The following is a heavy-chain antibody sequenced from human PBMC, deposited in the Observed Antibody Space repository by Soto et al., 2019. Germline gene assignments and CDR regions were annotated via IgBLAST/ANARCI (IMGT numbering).Heavy chain of an antibody. Sequence: SETLSLTCTVAGGSISSYYWSWIRQPPGKGLEWIGYIYYSGSTNYNPSLKSRVTISVDTSKNQFSLKLSSVTAADTAVYYCARENAGIAAAGTYYFAYWGQGTLVTVSS. CDR3: ARENAGIAAAGTYYFAY. V-gene: IGHV4-59*01. CDR2: IYYSGST. D-gene: IGHD6-13*01. J-gene: IGHJ4*02. CDR1: GGSISSYY.